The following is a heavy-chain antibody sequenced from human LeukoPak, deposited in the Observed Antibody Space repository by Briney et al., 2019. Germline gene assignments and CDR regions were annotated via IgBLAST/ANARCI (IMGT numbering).Heavy chain of an antibody. D-gene: IGHD3-10*01. CDR1: GGSVSSSSHY. Sequence: PSETLSLTCTVSGGSVSSSSHYWGWVRQPPGKGLEWIGTIFYTGNTDYNPSLKSRVTISVDTSKNQFSLKVNSVTAADTAVYYCARLDGSGSFSQQNSDYWGQGTLVTVSS. V-gene: IGHV4-39*01. J-gene: IGHJ4*02. CDR2: IFYTGNT. CDR3: ARLDGSGSFSQQNSDY.